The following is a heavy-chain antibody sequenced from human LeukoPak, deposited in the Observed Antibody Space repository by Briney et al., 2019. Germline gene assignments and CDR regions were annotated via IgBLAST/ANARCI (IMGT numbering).Heavy chain of an antibody. CDR2: INPSGGST. V-gene: IGHV1-46*01. CDR3: AREGRDSSGYYLIDY. D-gene: IGHD3-22*01. Sequence: ASVKVSCKASGYTFTSYYMHWVRQAPGQGLEWMGIINPSGGSTSYAQKFQGRVTMTRDTSTSTVYTELSSLRSEDTAVYYCAREGRDSSGYYLIDYWGQGTLVTVSS. CDR1: GYTFTSYY. J-gene: IGHJ4*02.